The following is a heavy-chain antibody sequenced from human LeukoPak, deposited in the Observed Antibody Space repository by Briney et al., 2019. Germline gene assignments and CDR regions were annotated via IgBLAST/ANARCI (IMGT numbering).Heavy chain of an antibody. D-gene: IGHD5-12*01. CDR2: IIPILGIA. Sequence: ASVKVSCKASGGTFSSYAISWVRQAPGQGLEWMGRIIPILGIANYAQKFQGRVTITADKSTSTAYMELSSLRSEDTAVYYCARVVSKYSGYDYFLDYWGQGILVTVSS. J-gene: IGHJ4*02. V-gene: IGHV1-69*04. CDR3: ARVVSKYSGYDYFLDY. CDR1: GGTFSSYA.